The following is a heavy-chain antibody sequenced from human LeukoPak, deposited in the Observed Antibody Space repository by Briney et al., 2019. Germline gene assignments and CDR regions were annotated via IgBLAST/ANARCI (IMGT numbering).Heavy chain of an antibody. V-gene: IGHV4-31*03. CDR3: AREYGSGTYYIDY. CDR2: IYYSGST. Sequence: SETLSLTCTVSGGSISSGGYYWSWIRQHPGKGLEWIGYIYYSGSTYYNPSLKSRVTISVDTSKNQFSLKLSSVTAADTAVYYCAREYGSGTYYIDYWGQGTLVTVSS. CDR1: GGSISSGGYY. D-gene: IGHD3-10*01. J-gene: IGHJ4*02.